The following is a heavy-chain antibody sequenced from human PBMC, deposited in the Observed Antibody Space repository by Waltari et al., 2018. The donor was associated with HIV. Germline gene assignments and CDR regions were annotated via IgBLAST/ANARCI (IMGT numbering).Heavy chain of an antibody. CDR1: GFTFSSEA. CDR3: ARDGAPPQY. CDR2: ISYDGRNK. Sequence: QVQLVESGGGVVQPGRSLRLSCAASGFTFSSEAMHWVRQAPGKGLEWVAAISYDGRNKYYADSVKGRFTVSRDNSKNTLYVEMSILSPEDTAVYFCARDGAPPQYWGQGTLVTVSS. J-gene: IGHJ4*02. V-gene: IGHV3-30*04.